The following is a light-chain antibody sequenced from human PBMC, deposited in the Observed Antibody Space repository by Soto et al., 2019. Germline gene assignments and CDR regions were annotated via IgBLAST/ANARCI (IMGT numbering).Light chain of an antibody. CDR3: QQSYSTLSIT. J-gene: IGKJ5*01. V-gene: IGKV1-39*01. CDR1: ESINRH. CDR2: AAS. Sequence: DIQMTQSPSSLSAAVGDRVTITCRASESINRHLNWYQQKPGKAPKLLIYAASSLQNGVPSRFSGSGSGTDFTITISNLQPEDFATYYCQQSYSTLSITFGQGTRLEIK.